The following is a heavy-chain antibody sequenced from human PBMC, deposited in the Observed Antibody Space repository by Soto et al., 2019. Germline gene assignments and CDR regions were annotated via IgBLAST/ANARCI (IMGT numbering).Heavy chain of an antibody. Sequence: EVQLVESGGGLVQPGRSLRLSCAASGFTFDDYAMHWVRQAPGKGLEWVSGISWNSGSIGYADSVKGRFTISRDNAKNSLYLQMNGLRAEDTALYYCASYFVGAYAFDIWGQGTMVTVSS. CDR1: GFTFDDYA. J-gene: IGHJ3*02. D-gene: IGHD3-10*02. CDR3: ASYFVGAYAFDI. V-gene: IGHV3-9*01. CDR2: ISWNSGSI.